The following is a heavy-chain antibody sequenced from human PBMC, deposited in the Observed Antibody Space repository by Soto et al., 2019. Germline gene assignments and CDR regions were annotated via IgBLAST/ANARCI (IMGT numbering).Heavy chain of an antibody. CDR1: GGSFSGYY. V-gene: IGHV4-34*01. Sequence: SETLSLTCAVYGGSFSGYYWSWIRQPPGKGLEWIGEINHSGSTNYNPSLKSRVTISVDTSKNQFSLKLSSVTAADTAVYYCARGLAAAGNWFDPWGQGTLVTVSS. J-gene: IGHJ5*02. CDR3: ARGLAAAGNWFDP. CDR2: INHSGST. D-gene: IGHD6-13*01.